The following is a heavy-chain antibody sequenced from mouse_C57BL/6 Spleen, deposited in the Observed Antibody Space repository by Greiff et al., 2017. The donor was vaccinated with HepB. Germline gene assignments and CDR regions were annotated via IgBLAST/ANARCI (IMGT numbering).Heavy chain of an antibody. CDR1: GFTFSSYA. D-gene: IGHD1-1*01. J-gene: IGHJ4*01. Sequence: EVKLVESGEGLVKPGGSLKLSCAASGFTFSSYAMSWVRQTPEKRLEWVAYISSGGDYIYYADTVKGRFTISRDNARNTLYLQMSSLKSEDTAMYYCTRDTDYYGSSPLYYAMDYWGQGTSVTVSS. V-gene: IGHV5-9-1*02. CDR3: TRDTDYYGSSPLYYAMDY. CDR2: ISSGGDYI.